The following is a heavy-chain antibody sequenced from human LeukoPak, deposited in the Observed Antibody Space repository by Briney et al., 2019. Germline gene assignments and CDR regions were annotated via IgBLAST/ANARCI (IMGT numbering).Heavy chain of an antibody. Sequence: GGSLRPSCATSGFTFSHYAIHWIRQAPGKGLEYVSAISVDGSRPFYANSVKGRFTISRDNAKNSLYLQMNSLRAEDTSVYFCARLSYWVFEIWGQGTMVTVSS. CDR3: ARLSYWVFEI. D-gene: IGHD2-21*01. CDR2: ISVDGSRP. CDR1: GFTFSHYA. J-gene: IGHJ3*02. V-gene: IGHV3-64*01.